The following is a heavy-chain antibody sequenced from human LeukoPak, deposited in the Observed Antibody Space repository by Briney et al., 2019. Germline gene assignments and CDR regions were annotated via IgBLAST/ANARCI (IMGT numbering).Heavy chain of an antibody. CDR1: GFTFSSYA. CDR3: AKSPLVSGRFDY. CDR2: ISGSGGST. Sequence: PGGSLRLSCAASGFTFSSYAMSWVRQAPGKGLEWVSAISGSGGSTYYADSVKGPFTISTDNSKNTLYLQMNSLRAEDTAVYYCAKSPLVSGRFDYWGQGTLVTVSS. V-gene: IGHV3-23*01. J-gene: IGHJ4*02. D-gene: IGHD2-2*01.